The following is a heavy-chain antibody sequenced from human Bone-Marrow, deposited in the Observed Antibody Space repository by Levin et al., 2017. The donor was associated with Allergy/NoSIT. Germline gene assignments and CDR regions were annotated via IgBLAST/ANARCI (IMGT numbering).Heavy chain of an antibody. Sequence: GASVKVSCKGHGYNFVFYWIAWVRQVPGKGLEWMGLIYPGDSDTRYNPSFQGQVTISADKSINTAYLEWNTLKASDSAMYYCARQGIFPGRKYSYGMDVWGQGTTVSVSS. J-gene: IGHJ6*02. CDR1: GYNFVFYW. CDR2: IYPGDSDT. CDR3: ARQGIFPGRKYSYGMDV. V-gene: IGHV5-51*01. D-gene: IGHD3-3*01.